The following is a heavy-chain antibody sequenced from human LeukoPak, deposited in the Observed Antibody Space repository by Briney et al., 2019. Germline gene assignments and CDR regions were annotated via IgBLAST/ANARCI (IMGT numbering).Heavy chain of an antibody. CDR1: DFSVNNNY. D-gene: IGHD3-10*01. V-gene: IGHV3-53*01. J-gene: IGHJ4*02. Sequence: AGGSLRLSCAASDFSVNNNYVDWVRQAPGKGLEWVSCMDNFGIKTYADSVRDRYTVSRDSSRNVVFLQMNSLRVEDTAVYYCAGGKYYGSGTRPGYLGYWGLGTMVTVSS. CDR3: AGGKYYGSGTRPGYLGY. CDR2: MDNFGIK.